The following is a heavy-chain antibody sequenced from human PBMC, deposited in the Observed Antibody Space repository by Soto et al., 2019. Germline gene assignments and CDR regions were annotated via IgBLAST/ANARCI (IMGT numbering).Heavy chain of an antibody. V-gene: IGHV1-69*13. J-gene: IGHJ5*02. CDR2: IIPIFGTA. CDR1: GGTFSSYA. CDR3: ARANDPQDTAMAYNWFDP. D-gene: IGHD5-18*01. Sequence: ASVKVSCEASGGTFSSYAISWVRQAPGQGLEWMGGIIPIFGTANYAQKFQGRVTITADESTSTAYMELSSLRSEDTAVYYCARANDPQDTAMAYNWFDPWGQGTLVTVSS.